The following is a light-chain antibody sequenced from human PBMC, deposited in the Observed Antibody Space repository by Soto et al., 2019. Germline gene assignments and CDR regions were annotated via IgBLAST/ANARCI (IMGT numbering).Light chain of an antibody. CDR1: QSLGGN. CDR3: QQYYSYPWT. J-gene: IGKJ1*01. V-gene: IGKV3-15*01. CDR2: RAS. Sequence: EIVMTQSPATLAVSPGDTATLSCRASQSLGGNLAWYQQKPGQGPRLLIFRASSRATGVPARFSASGSGTEFTLTISCLQSEDFATYYCQQYYSYPWTFGQGTKVDIK.